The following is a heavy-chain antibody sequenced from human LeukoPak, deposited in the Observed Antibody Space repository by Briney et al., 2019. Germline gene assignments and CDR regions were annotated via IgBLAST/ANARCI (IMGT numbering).Heavy chain of an antibody. CDR1: GGSISSYY. Sequence: SETLSPTCTVSGGSISSYYWSWIRQPPGKGLEWIGYIYYSGSTNYNPSLKSRVTISVDTSKNQFSLKLSSVTAADTAVYYCARAFVVVTAIRSYDAFDIWGQGTMVTVSS. CDR2: IYYSGST. V-gene: IGHV4-59*01. CDR3: ARAFVVVTAIRSYDAFDI. D-gene: IGHD2-21*02. J-gene: IGHJ3*02.